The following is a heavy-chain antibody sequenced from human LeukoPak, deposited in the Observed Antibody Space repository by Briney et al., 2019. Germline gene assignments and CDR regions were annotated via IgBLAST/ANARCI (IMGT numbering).Heavy chain of an antibody. Sequence: SQTLSLTCTVSGGSISSGGYYWSWIRQHPGKGLEWIGYIYYSGSTYYNPSLKSRVTISVDTSKNQFSLKLSSVTAADTAVYYCARGRLPGFDYWGQGTLVTVSS. CDR3: ARGRLPGFDY. CDR1: GGSISSGGYY. CDR2: IYYSGST. J-gene: IGHJ4*02. V-gene: IGHV4-31*03. D-gene: IGHD5-12*01.